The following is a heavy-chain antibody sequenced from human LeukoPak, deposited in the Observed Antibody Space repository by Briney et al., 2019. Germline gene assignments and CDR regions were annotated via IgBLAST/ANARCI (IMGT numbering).Heavy chain of an antibody. CDR2: IYYSGST. CDR3: ARHTRNWFDP. Sequence: PSETLSLTCTVSGGSISSSSYYWGWIRQPPGKGLEWIGYIYYSGSTNYNPSLKSRVTVSVDTSKNQFSLKLSSVTAADTAVYYCARHTRNWFDPWGQGTLVTVSS. J-gene: IGHJ5*02. CDR1: GGSISSSSYY. D-gene: IGHD3-3*01. V-gene: IGHV4-61*05.